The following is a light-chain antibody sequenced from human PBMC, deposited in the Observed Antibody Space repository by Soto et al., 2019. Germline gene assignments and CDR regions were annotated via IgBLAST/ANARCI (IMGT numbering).Light chain of an antibody. J-gene: IGKJ4*01. CDR2: DAS. Sequence: EFVLTQSPGTLSLSPGERATLSCRASQTVRNNYLAWYQQKPGLAPRLLIYDASSRATGISDRFSGSGSGTDFTLTISRLEPEDFAVYYCQQYGSSPSFGGGTKVDNK. CDR1: QTVRNNY. CDR3: QQYGSSPS. V-gene: IGKV3D-20*01.